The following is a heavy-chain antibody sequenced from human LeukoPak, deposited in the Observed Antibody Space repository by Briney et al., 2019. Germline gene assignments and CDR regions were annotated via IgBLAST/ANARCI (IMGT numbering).Heavy chain of an antibody. CDR2: IYSGGST. CDR1: GFTVSSNY. J-gene: IGHJ4*02. Sequence: GGSLRLSCAASGFTVSSNYMSWVRQAPGKGLEWVSVIYSGGSTYYADSVKGRFTISRDNSKNTLYLQMNSLRAEDTAVYYCAKAHDSSGYLFDYWGQGTLVTVSS. D-gene: IGHD3-22*01. V-gene: IGHV3-66*01. CDR3: AKAHDSSGYLFDY.